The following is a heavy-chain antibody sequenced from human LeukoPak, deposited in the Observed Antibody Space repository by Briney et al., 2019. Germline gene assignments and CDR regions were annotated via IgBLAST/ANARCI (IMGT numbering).Heavy chain of an antibody. J-gene: IGHJ4*02. D-gene: IGHD2-15*01. CDR1: GGSTGSDY. CDR2: VYYSGVA. V-gene: IGHV4-59*08. CDR3: ARLSLHCSGGSCYRGAFDS. Sequence: SETLSLTCTVSGGSTGSDYWSWIRQPPGKGLEWIAYVYYSGVASYNPSLKSRVAISIDTSKNQFSLNLSSVTAADTAVYYCARLSLHCSGGSCYRGAFDSWGQGTLVTVSS.